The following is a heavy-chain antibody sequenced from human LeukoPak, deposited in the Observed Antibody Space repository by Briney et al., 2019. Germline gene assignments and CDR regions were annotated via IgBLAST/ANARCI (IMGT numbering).Heavy chain of an antibody. V-gene: IGHV3-23*01. CDR3: AKVTSSYNYFDY. Sequence: GGSLRLSCAASGFTFSTYAMSWVRQAPGRGLEWVSTFSGSGGRTLYADPVKGRFVISRDNSKNTLYLQMNSLRAEDTAVYYCAKVTSSYNYFDYWGQGAPVTVSS. J-gene: IGHJ4*02. CDR1: GFTFSTYA. CDR2: FSGSGGRT. D-gene: IGHD2-2*01.